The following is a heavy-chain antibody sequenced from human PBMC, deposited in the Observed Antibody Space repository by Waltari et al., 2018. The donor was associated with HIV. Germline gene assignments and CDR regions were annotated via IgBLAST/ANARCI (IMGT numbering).Heavy chain of an antibody. J-gene: IGHJ5*02. V-gene: IGHV4-34*01. CDR1: GGSLTDFY. D-gene: IGHD3-10*01. CDR3: ARESRRRIRQGGINWFDP. Sequence: QVHLQQWGAGQLTASETLSLTCAVYGGSLTDFYWSWLRQCPGRGLEWIAEINHNGRSDFNPSLKSRITSAIDPPKNQFSLTLKSVTAADTGVYFCARESRRRIRQGGINWFDPWGQGTPVNVLS. CDR2: INHNGRS.